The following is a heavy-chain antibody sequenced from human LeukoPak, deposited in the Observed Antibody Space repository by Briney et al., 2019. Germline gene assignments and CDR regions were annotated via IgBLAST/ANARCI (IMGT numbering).Heavy chain of an antibody. D-gene: IGHD6-19*01. CDR1: GGSISSGSYY. J-gene: IGHJ6*03. Sequence: PSETLSLTCTVSGGSISSGSYYWSWIRQPAGKGLEWIGRIYTSGSTNYNPSLKSRVTISVDTSKNQFSLKLSSVTAADTAVYYCAREDSSGWSGYYYMDVWGKGTTVTVSS. CDR2: IYTSGST. CDR3: AREDSSGWSGYYYMDV. V-gene: IGHV4-61*02.